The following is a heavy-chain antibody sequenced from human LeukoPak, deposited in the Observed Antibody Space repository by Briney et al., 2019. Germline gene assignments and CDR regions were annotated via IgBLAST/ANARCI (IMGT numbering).Heavy chain of an antibody. Sequence: GGSLRLSCAASGFNFSDSYMNWIRQAPGKGLEYVSHISGGSRYTNYADSLKGRFTISRDNDQNSLYLQMNSLRVEDTAVYYCARGRYSSSSQPNDYWGQGILVTVSS. CDR1: GFNFSDSY. J-gene: IGHJ4*02. CDR3: ARGRYSSSSQPNDY. D-gene: IGHD6-6*01. CDR2: ISGGSRYT. V-gene: IGHV3-11*06.